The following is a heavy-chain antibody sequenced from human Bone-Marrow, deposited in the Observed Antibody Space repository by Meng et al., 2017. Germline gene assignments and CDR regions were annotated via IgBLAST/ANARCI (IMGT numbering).Heavy chain of an antibody. CDR1: GGSISSYY. J-gene: IGHJ5*02. V-gene: IGHV4-59*08. CDR2: IYYSGST. Sequence: QVQLQESGPGLVKPSETLSLTCTVSGGSISSYYWSWIRQPPGKGLEWIGYIYYSGSTNYNPSLKSRVTISVDTSKNQFSLKLGSMTAADTAVYYCARHNYGDYGWFDPWGQGTLVTVSS. CDR3: ARHNYGDYGWFDP. D-gene: IGHD4-17*01.